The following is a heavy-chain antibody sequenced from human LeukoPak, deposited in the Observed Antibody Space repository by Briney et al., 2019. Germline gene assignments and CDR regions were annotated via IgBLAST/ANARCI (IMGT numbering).Heavy chain of an antibody. D-gene: IGHD1-26*01. Sequence: GGSLRLSCGASAFTVSSNYITWVRQAPGKGLEWISVIYGGGSTLFADSVKGRFTLSRDNSNHTLYLQMNSLRAEDTAVFYCARGRGTSGSYWLDYWGQGTLVTVSS. V-gene: IGHV3-66*01. CDR1: AFTVSSNY. CDR3: ARGRGTSGSYWLDY. J-gene: IGHJ4*02. CDR2: IYGGGST.